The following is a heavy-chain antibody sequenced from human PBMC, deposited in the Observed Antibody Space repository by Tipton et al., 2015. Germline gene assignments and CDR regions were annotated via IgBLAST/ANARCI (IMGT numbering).Heavy chain of an antibody. Sequence: TLSLTCTVSGGSVTSGSYYWSWIRHPPGKGLEWIGYISYTDGAHYNPALKSRVTISVDTSKNQFSLKLNSVTAADTAVYYCARSLFPETAGLENWFDPWGQGTLVTVSS. D-gene: IGHD6-13*01. CDR3: ARSLFPETAGLENWFDP. J-gene: IGHJ5*02. CDR1: GGSVTSGSYY. CDR2: ISYTDGA. V-gene: IGHV4-61*01.